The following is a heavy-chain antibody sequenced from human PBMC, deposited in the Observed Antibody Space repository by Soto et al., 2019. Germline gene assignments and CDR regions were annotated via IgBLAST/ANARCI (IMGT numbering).Heavy chain of an antibody. J-gene: IGHJ4*02. CDR3: ARHLREYSTDY. D-gene: IGHD6-6*01. Sequence: PXEXLKICCKGSGYXFTSYLVVWVRHMPGKGLECMGIIYPGDSDTRYSPSFQGEVTISADKSISTAYLQWSSLKPSDTAMYYCARHLREYSTDYWGQGTLGTVS. CDR1: GYXFTSYL. V-gene: IGHV5-51*01. CDR2: IYPGDSDT.